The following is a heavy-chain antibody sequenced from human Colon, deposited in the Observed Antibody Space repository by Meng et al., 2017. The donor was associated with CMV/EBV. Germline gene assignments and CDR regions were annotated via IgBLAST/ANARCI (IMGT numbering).Heavy chain of an antibody. J-gene: IGHJ6*02. Sequence: GESLKISCAASGFTFSSYSMNWVRQAPGKGLEWVSSISSSSSYIYYADSVKGRFTISRDNAKNSLYLQMNSLRAEDTAVYYCAKGSSEFLYYGMDVWGQGTTVTVSS. CDR2: ISSSSSYI. V-gene: IGHV3-21*01. D-gene: IGHD3-10*01. CDR1: GFTFSSYS. CDR3: AKGSSEFLYYGMDV.